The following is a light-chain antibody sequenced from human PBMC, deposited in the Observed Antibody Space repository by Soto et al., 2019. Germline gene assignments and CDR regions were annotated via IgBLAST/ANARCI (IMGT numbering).Light chain of an antibody. CDR1: QTISSW. J-gene: IGKJ1*01. CDR3: QHYNSYSEA. V-gene: IGKV1-5*03. CDR2: KAS. Sequence: DIQMTQSPATLSASVGYRFTITCRASQTISSWLAWYQQKPGKAPKLLIYKASTLKSGVPSRFSGSGSGTEFTLTISSLQPDDFATYYCQHYNSYSEAFRQGSKV.